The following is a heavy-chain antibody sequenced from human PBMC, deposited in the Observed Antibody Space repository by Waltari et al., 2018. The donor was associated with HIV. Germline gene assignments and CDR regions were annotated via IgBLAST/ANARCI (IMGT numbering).Heavy chain of an antibody. CDR2: IIPIFGTA. CDR1: GGTFSSYA. CDR3: ARGSWDYVWGSYQTIRYFDY. Sequence: QVQLVQSGAEVKKPGSSVKVSSKASGGTFSSYAISWVRQAPGQGLEWMGGIIPIFGTANYAQKFQGRVTITADESTSTAYMELSSLRSEDTAVYYCARGSWDYVWGSYQTIRYFDYWGQGTLVTVSS. V-gene: IGHV1-69*01. D-gene: IGHD3-16*02. J-gene: IGHJ4*02.